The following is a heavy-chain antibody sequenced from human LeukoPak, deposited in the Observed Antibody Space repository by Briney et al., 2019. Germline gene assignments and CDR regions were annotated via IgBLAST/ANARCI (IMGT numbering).Heavy chain of an antibody. CDR2: INHSGST. CDR1: GGSFSGYY. V-gene: IGHV4-34*01. Sequence: PSETLSLTCAVYGGSFSGYYRSWIRQPPGKGLEWIGEINHSGSTNYNPSLKSRVTISVDTSKNQFSLKLSSVTAADTAVYYCARAGFDYWGQGTLVTVSS. J-gene: IGHJ4*02. CDR3: ARAGFDY. D-gene: IGHD1-14*01.